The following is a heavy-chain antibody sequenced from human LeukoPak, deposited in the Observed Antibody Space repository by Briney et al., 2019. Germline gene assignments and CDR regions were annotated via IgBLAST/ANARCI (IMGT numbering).Heavy chain of an antibody. D-gene: IGHD1-14*01. J-gene: IGHJ4*02. V-gene: IGHV3-48*03. CDR2: ISSSGSTI. CDR1: GFTFSSYE. CDR3: AREKAEDFDY. Sequence: GGSLRLSCAASGFTFSSYEMNWVRQAPGKGLEWVSYISSSGSTIYYADSVKGRFTISRDNAKNSLYLQMNSLRAEDTAVYFCAREKAEDFDYWGQGTLVTVSS.